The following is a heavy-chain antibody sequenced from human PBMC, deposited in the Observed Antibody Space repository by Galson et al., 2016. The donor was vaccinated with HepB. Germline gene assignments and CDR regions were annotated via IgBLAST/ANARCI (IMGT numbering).Heavy chain of an antibody. CDR1: GDSVSSNSAT. D-gene: IGHD5-12*01. CDR3: ARVRSGYSGYANPYYYGMDV. Sequence: CAISGDSVSSNSATWNWIRQSPSRGLEWLGRTYYRSKWYNDYALSVKSRITINPDTSKNQFSLQLNSVTPEDTAVYYCARVRSGYSGYANPYYYGMDVWGQGTTVAGS. CDR2: TYYRSKWYN. J-gene: IGHJ6*02. V-gene: IGHV6-1*01.